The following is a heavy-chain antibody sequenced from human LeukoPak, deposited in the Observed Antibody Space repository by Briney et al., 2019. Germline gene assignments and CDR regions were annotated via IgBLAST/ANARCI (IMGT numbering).Heavy chain of an antibody. CDR2: IKQDGSEK. CDR3: AKALSY. J-gene: IGHJ4*02. V-gene: IGHV3-7*02. Sequence: GGSLRLSCAASGFTFSGYWMSWVRQAPGKGLEWVAHIKQDGSEKYYVDSVKGRFTISRDNAKNSLYLQLNSLRLEDTAVYYCAKALSYWGQGTLVTVSS. CDR1: GFTFSGYW.